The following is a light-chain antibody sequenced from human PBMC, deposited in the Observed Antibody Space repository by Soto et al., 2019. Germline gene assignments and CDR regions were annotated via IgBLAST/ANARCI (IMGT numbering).Light chain of an antibody. CDR1: SSDVGNYNY. J-gene: IGLJ2*01. CDR3: TSYAAGKNVV. CDR2: EVN. V-gene: IGLV2-8*01. Sequence: QSVLTQPPSASGSPGQSVTISCTGTSSDVGNYNYVSWYQQYPGKAPKLMIYEVNKRPSGVPDRFSGSKSGNTASLTVSGLQAEDEADYYCTSYAAGKNVVFGGGTKVTVL.